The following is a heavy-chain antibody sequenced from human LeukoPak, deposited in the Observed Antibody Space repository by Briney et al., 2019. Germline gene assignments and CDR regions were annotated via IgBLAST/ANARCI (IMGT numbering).Heavy chain of an antibody. D-gene: IGHD6-19*01. Sequence: PGGSLRLSCAASRFTFSSYWMSWVRQAPGKGLEWVANIKQDGSEKYYVDSVKGRFTISRDNAKNSLYLQMNSLRAEDTAVYYCARDFRYLYSSGWYPTLNPWGQGTLVTVSS. CDR3: ARDFRYLYSSGWYPTLNP. CDR2: IKQDGSEK. J-gene: IGHJ5*02. V-gene: IGHV3-7*01. CDR1: RFTFSSYW.